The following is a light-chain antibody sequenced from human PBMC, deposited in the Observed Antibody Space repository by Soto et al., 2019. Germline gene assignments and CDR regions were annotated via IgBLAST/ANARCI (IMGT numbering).Light chain of an antibody. Sequence: IQLTQSPSSLSASVGDRVTITCRASQSISSYLNWYQQKPGKAPKLLIYAAFSLQSGVPSRFSGSGSGTDFTLTISSLQPEDFATYYCQQSYSTRRTFGQGTKVDIK. CDR2: AAF. CDR1: QSISSY. V-gene: IGKV1-39*01. CDR3: QQSYSTRRT. J-gene: IGKJ1*01.